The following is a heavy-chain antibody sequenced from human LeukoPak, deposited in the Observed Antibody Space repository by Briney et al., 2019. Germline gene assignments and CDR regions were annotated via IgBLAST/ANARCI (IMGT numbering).Heavy chain of an antibody. CDR3: AKSEGHTEPY. CDR2: ISYDGRNK. Sequence: GGSLRLSCAASGFTFSSYGMHWVRQAPGKVLEWVALISYDGRNKYYADSVKGRFTISRDNSKNTLYLQMNSLRAEDTAVYYCAKSEGHTEPYWGQGTLVTVSS. CDR1: GFTFSSYG. V-gene: IGHV3-30*18. D-gene: IGHD1-14*01. J-gene: IGHJ4*02.